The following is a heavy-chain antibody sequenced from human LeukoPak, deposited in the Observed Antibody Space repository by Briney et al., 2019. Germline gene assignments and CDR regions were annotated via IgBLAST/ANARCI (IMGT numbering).Heavy chain of an antibody. CDR2: IYHSGSI. CDR1: GYSINSGYY. J-gene: IGHJ4*02. CDR3: ARRTTYLGWRPSESPSCFDY. V-gene: IGHV4-38-2*02. D-gene: IGHD2-21*02. Sequence: KPSETLSLTCTVSGYSINSGYYWGWIRQPPGKGLEWIGIIYHSGSIYYSPSLKSRVTLSVDTSKNQFSLKLTSVTAADTAVYYCARRTTYLGWRPSESPSCFDYWGQGILVTVSS.